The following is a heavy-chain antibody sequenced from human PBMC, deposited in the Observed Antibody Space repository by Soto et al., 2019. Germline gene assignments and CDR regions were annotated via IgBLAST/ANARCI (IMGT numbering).Heavy chain of an antibody. V-gene: IGHV3-11*01. Sequence: QVQLVESGGDLVKPGGSMRLSCAASGYTFSDYYMSWIRQAPGKGLEWISYIDTSGTKIYYADSVKGRFTITRDNAKNSLYLEMNSLRDEDTPVYYCARHYDMWSGYLSPVDYWGQGTLVTVSA. CDR2: IDTSGTKI. CDR3: ARHYDMWSGYLSPVDY. D-gene: IGHD3-3*01. CDR1: GYTFSDYY. J-gene: IGHJ4*02.